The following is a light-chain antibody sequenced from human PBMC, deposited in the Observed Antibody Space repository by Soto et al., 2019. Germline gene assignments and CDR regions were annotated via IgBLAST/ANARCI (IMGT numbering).Light chain of an antibody. J-gene: IGKJ1*01. CDR2: AAS. CDR3: KRRHSWPGT. CDR1: QSVTTS. V-gene: IGKV3-11*01. Sequence: EIVLTQSPATLSLSPGERATLSCRASQSVTTSLAWFQHKPGQAPRLLIYAASNRATGIPARFSGSGSGTDFTLSITGLELAVFAVVYCKRRHSWPGTFGQGTK.